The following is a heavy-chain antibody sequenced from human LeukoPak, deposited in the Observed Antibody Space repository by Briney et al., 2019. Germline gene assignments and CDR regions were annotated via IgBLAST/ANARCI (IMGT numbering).Heavy chain of an antibody. V-gene: IGHV3-7*01. CDR1: GFTFSNFW. J-gene: IGHJ4*02. CDR3: AIWSGELNY. D-gene: IGHD3-10*01. Sequence: PGGSLRLSCAASGFTFSNFWTSWLRQAPGKGLEWVAHTSEAGSDKYYVDSVKGRFTISRDNVKSSQYLQMNSLRGEDTAVYYCAIWSGELNYWGQGTLVTVSS. CDR2: TSEAGSDK.